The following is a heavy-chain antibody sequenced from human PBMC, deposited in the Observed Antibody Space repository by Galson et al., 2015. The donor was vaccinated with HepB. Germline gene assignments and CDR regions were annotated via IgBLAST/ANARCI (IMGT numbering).Heavy chain of an antibody. V-gene: IGHV3-30-3*01. Sequence: SLRLSCAASGLTFSSFAMHWVRQAPGKGLEWVAVISDDGNHKYYADSVKGRFTISRDNSKNTLYLQMNSLRAEDTAVYFCARGGDNYDSSGYYYLAYWGQGTLVTVSS. CDR3: ARGGDNYDSSGYYYLAY. D-gene: IGHD3-22*01. CDR1: GLTFSSFA. CDR2: ISDDGNHK. J-gene: IGHJ4*02.